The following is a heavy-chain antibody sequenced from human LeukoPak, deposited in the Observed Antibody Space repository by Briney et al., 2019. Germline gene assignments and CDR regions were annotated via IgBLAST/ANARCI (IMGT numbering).Heavy chain of an antibody. CDR1: GGSISGYY. CDR2: IYYSGST. D-gene: IGHD6-25*01. Sequence: SETLSLTCTVSGGSISGYYWSWIRQPPGKGLEWIGYIYYSGSTNYNPSLKSRGTISVDTSKNQFSLDLTSVTAADTAVYYCAAADLVGEITGWFDPWGQGILVTVSS. V-gene: IGHV4-59*12. J-gene: IGHJ5*02. CDR3: AAADLVGEITGWFDP.